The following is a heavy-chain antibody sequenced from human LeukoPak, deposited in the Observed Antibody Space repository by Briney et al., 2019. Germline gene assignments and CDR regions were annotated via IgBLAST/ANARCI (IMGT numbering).Heavy chain of an antibody. V-gene: IGHV1-8*01. CDR1: GYTFNSYV. CDR3: ARWSNSGYYEFDY. Sequence: GASVKVSCRASGYTFNSYVINWERQSTGQGLEWMGWIDPNSGDTGYAQKFQGGVTITRNSSIRTAYMELSSLKSEDTAVYYCARWSNSGYYEFDYWGQGTLVTVSS. CDR2: IDPNSGDT. D-gene: IGHD6-25*01. J-gene: IGHJ4*02.